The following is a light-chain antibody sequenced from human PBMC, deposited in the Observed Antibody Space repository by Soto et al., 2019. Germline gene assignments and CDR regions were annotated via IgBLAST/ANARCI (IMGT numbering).Light chain of an antibody. J-gene: IGKJ3*01. CDR3: QQTYSTPFT. CDR1: QSINKY. CDR2: CAS. V-gene: IGKV1-39*01. Sequence: DIQMTQSPSSLSASVGDRVTITCRASQSINKYINWYQQKPGKAPNLLINCASSLQSGVPSRFSGSGSGTDFTLPISNLQPEDLATYYCQQTYSTPFTFGPGTKVDIK.